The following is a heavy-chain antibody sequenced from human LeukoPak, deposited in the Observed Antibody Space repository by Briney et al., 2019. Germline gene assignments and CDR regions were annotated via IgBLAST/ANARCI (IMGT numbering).Heavy chain of an antibody. CDR2: INPSGGST. CDR1: GYTFTSYY. Sequence: ASVKVSCKASGYTFTSYYMHWVRQAPGQGLEWMGIINPSGGSTSYAQKFQGRVTMTRDMSTSTVYMELSSLRSEDTAVYYCARALGGCSGGSCYSFGYWGQGTLVTVSS. V-gene: IGHV1-46*01. D-gene: IGHD2-15*01. CDR3: ARALGGCSGGSCYSFGY. J-gene: IGHJ4*02.